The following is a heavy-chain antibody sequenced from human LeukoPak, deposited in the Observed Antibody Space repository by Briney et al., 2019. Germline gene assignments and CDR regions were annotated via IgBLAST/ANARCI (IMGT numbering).Heavy chain of an antibody. CDR3: ARGPTVTTALGAFDI. J-gene: IGHJ3*02. Sequence: PSETLSLTCTVSGGSISSYYWSWIRQPPGKGLEWIGYTYYSGSTNYNPSLKSRVTISVDTSKNQFSLKLSSVTAADTAVYYCARGPTVTTALGAFDIWGQGTMVTVSS. D-gene: IGHD4-17*01. V-gene: IGHV4-59*01. CDR1: GGSISSYY. CDR2: TYYSGST.